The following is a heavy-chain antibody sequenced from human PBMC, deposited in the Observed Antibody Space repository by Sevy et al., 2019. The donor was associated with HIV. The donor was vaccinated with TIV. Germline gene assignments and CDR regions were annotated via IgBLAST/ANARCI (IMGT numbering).Heavy chain of an antibody. CDR3: ARLIRGVNRFYYGSGSYYNGMDV. CDR1: GGSFSGYY. Sequence: SETLSLTCAVYGGSFSGYYWSWIRQPPGKGLEWIGEINHSGSTNYNTSLKSRVTISVDTSKNQFSLKLSSVTAADTAVYYCARLIRGVNRFYYGSGSYYNGMDVWGQGTTVTVSS. D-gene: IGHD3-10*01. J-gene: IGHJ6*02. V-gene: IGHV4-34*01. CDR2: INHSGST.